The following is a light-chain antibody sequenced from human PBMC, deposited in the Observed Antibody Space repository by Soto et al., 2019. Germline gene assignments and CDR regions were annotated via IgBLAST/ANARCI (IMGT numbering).Light chain of an antibody. CDR3: QQYGSSLIT. Sequence: EIVLTHSPGTLSLSQWEIATLSCRASQSVNSNYLAWHQQKPGQAPRLLIFGASSRATGIPDRFSGSGSGTDFTLTISRVEPEDFAVHYCQQYGSSLITFGQGTRLEIK. J-gene: IGKJ5*01. CDR2: GAS. V-gene: IGKV3-20*01. CDR1: QSVNSNY.